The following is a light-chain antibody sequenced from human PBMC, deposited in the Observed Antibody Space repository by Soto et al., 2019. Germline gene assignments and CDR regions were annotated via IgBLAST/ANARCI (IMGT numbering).Light chain of an antibody. J-gene: IGKJ2*01. CDR2: GAS. CDR1: QSVSSN. CDR3: QQYNHWPLYT. V-gene: IGKV3-15*01. Sequence: EIVMTQSPVTLSVSLGEGATLSCRASQSVSSNLAWYQQKPGQAPRLLIYGASTRASGVPARFIGGGSGTEFTLNSSSLQSEDSAVYYCQQYNHWPLYTFGQGTKLEIK.